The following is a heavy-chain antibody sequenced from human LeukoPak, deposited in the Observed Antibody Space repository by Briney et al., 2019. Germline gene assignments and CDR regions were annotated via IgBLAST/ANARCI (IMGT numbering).Heavy chain of an antibody. Sequence: GGSLRLSRAASGFTFSSYSMNWVRQAPGKGLEWVSSISSSSSYIYYADSVKGRFTISRDNAKNSLYLQMNSLRAEDTAVYYCAEGYSGSYYYFDYWGQGTLVTVSS. J-gene: IGHJ4*02. D-gene: IGHD1-26*01. CDR2: ISSSSSYI. V-gene: IGHV3-21*01. CDR3: AEGYSGSYYYFDY. CDR1: GFTFSSYS.